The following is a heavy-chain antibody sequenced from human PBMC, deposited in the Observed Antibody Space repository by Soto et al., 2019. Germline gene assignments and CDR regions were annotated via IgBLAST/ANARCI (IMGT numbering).Heavy chain of an antibody. CDR1: GGSFSSGGYY. Sequence: QLQLQESGPGLVKPSQTLSLACTVSGGSFSSGGYYWSWIRQLPGNGLEWIGYIYYSGSTYYNPSLKSRFTISLDTSKNQFSLKLSSVTAADTAVYYCAIATSFSGHHGYWGQGTLVTVSS. V-gene: IGHV4-31*03. D-gene: IGHD2-8*02. CDR2: IYYSGST. CDR3: AIATSFSGHHGY. J-gene: IGHJ4*02.